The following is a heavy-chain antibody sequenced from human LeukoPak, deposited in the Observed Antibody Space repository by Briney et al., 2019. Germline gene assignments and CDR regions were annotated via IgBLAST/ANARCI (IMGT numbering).Heavy chain of an antibody. CDR1: GFTFSDYY. CDR3: ARDPLGIAAAGRFGTNNNWFDP. Sequence: PGGSLRLSCAASGFTFSDYYMSWIRQAPEKGLEWVSYISSSGSTIYYADSVKGRFTISRDNAKNSLYLQMNSLRAEDTAVYYCARDPLGIAAAGRFGTNNNWFDPWGQGTLVTVSS. V-gene: IGHV3-11*01. J-gene: IGHJ5*02. D-gene: IGHD6-13*01. CDR2: ISSSGSTI.